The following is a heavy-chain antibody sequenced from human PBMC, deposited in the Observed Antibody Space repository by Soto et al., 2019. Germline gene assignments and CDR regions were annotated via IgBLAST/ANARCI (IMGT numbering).Heavy chain of an antibody. J-gene: IGHJ6*02. CDR3: ARADCTGAYCYSCHFNYRVAV. V-gene: IGHV3-74*01. CDR1: GFTFNNYW. CDR2: INGEGTIT. Sequence: HPGGSLRLSCAASGFTFNNYWMHWVRQAPGEGLVCVSVINGEGTITDYADSVKGRFTISRDNARNTLYLQMDGLGAEDTAVYYCARADCTGAYCYSCHFNYRVAVSGRGSTDTVS. D-gene: IGHD2-15*01.